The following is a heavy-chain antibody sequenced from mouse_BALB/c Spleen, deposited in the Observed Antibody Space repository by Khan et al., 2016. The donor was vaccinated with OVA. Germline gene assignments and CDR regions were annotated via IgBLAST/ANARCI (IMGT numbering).Heavy chain of an antibody. J-gene: IGHJ4*01. V-gene: IGHV3-2*02. Sequence: EVQLQESGPGLVKPSPSLSLTCTVTGYSITSDYAWNWIRQFPGNQLEWMGIISYSGSTNYNPSLKSRITITRDTSKNPFFLQLNSVTTEDTATYYCARDGSRYNYAMDYWGQGTSVTVSS. CDR1: GYSITSDYA. D-gene: IGHD2-3*01. CDR3: ARDGSRYNYAMDY. CDR2: ISYSGST.